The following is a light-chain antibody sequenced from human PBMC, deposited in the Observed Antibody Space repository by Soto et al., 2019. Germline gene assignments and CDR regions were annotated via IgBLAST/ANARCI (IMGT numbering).Light chain of an antibody. Sequence: EIVLTQSRATLSLSPGERAILSCRASQSVSSYLAWYQQKPGQAPRLLMYDASNRATGIPARFSGSGSGTDFTITISSLEPEDFAVYYCQERSNWPLMYTFGQGTKLEIK. V-gene: IGKV3-11*01. CDR2: DAS. CDR1: QSVSSY. J-gene: IGKJ2*01. CDR3: QERSNWPLMYT.